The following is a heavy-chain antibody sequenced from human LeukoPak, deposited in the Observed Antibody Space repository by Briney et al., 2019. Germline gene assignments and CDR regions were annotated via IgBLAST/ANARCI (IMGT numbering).Heavy chain of an antibody. CDR2: ISWNSGSI. D-gene: IGHD6-13*01. J-gene: IGHJ4*02. V-gene: IGHV3-9*03. Sequence: GGSLRLSCAASGFTFDDYAMHWVRQAPGKGLEWVSGISWNSGSIGYAVSVKGRFTISRDNAKNSLYLQMNSLRAEDMALYYCAKDMAAAGTGGFDYWGQGTLVTVSS. CDR1: GFTFDDYA. CDR3: AKDMAAAGTGGFDY.